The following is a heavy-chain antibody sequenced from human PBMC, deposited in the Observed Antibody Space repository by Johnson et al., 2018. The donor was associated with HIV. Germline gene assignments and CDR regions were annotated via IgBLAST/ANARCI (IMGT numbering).Heavy chain of an antibody. J-gene: IGHJ3*02. CDR2: ISYDGSNK. CDR3: AGGVGGQPLGPGRAPPGDDAFDI. V-gene: IGHV3-30*14. CDR1: GFTFSSYA. D-gene: IGHD6-13*01. Sequence: QVQLVESGGGVVQPGRSLRLSCAASGFTFSSYAMHWVRQAPGKGLEWVAVISYDGSNKYYEDSVKGRFTISSDNSKNTLFLQMGSLRAEDMVVYYCAGGVGGQPLGPGRAPPGDDAFDIWGQGTMVTVSS.